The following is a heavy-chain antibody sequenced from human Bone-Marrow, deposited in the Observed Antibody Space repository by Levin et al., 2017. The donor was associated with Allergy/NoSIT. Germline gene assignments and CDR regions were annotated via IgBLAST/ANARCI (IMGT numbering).Heavy chain of an antibody. V-gene: IGHV3-15*07. Sequence: PGESLKISCAASGFTFSNAWINWVRQAPGKGLEWVGRIKGKTDGATTDYAAPVKGRFTISRDDSKNMVYLQMNSLKTEDTAVYYCSTVRYCTSGVCYSRYYYYYGMDVWGQGTTVTVSS. D-gene: IGHD2-21*02. J-gene: IGHJ6*02. CDR2: IKGKTDGATT. CDR1: GFTFSNAW. CDR3: STVRYCTSGVCYSRYYYYYGMDV.